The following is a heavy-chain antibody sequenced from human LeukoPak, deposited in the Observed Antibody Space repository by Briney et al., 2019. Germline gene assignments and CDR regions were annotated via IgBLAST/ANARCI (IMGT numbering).Heavy chain of an antibody. CDR2: IYYSGST. Sequence: PSETLSLTCAVSGGSINSSSYYWGWIRQPPGKGPEWIGTIYYSGSTYHNPSLKSRVTISVDTSKNQFSLKLSSVTAADKAVYYCARLPMAMGVFDNWGQGTLVTVSS. V-gene: IGHV4-39*01. CDR3: ARLPMAMGVFDN. J-gene: IGHJ4*02. D-gene: IGHD3-10*01. CDR1: GGSINSSSYY.